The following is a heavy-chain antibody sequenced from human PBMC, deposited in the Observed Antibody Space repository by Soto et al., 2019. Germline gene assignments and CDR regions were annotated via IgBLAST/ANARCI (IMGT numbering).Heavy chain of an antibody. CDR3: ARQSKVAGTYNWFDP. D-gene: IGHD6-19*01. CDR1: GGSISSSSYY. J-gene: IGHJ5*02. V-gene: IGHV4-39*01. Sequence: PSETLSLTCTVSGGSISSSSYYWGWIRQPPGKGLEWIGSIYYSGSTYYNPSLKSRVTISVDTSKNQFSLKLSSVTAADTAVYYCARQSKVAGTYNWFDPWGQGTLVTVSS. CDR2: IYYSGST.